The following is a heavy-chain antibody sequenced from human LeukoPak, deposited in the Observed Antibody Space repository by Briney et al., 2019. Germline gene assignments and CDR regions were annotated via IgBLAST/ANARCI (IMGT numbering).Heavy chain of an antibody. D-gene: IGHD6-6*01. CDR3: ARNRVEYSSSSPDY. J-gene: IGHJ4*02. Sequence: GGSLRLSCAASGFTFSSYWMNWARQAPGKGLEWVAGINHNGNVNYYVDSVKGRFTISRDNAKNSLYLQMSNLRAEDTAVYYCARNRVEYSSSSPDYWGQGTLVTVSS. CDR2: INHNGNVN. CDR1: GFTFSSYW. V-gene: IGHV3-7*03.